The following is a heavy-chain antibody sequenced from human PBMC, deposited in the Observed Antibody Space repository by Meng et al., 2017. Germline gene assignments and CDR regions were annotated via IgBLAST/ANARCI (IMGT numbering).Heavy chain of an antibody. D-gene: IGHD3-10*01. CDR1: GGSISSVDW. Sequence: QGALQESGAGLVKPSGTLSLTCVVSGGSISSVDWWSWVRQPPGKGLEWIGEIYHSGSTNYNPSLKSRVTISVDKSKNQFSLKLSSVTAADTAVYYCASRATMVRGVPNWFDPWGQGTLVTVSS. CDR3: ASRATMVRGVPNWFDP. V-gene: IGHV4-4*02. CDR2: IYHSGST. J-gene: IGHJ5*02.